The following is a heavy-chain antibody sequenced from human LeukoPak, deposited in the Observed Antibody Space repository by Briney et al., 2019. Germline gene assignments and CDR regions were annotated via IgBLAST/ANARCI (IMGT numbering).Heavy chain of an antibody. CDR1: GFTFSSYG. CDR2: ISSSSSYI. J-gene: IGHJ3*02. CDR3: ARDPPNYDFWSGYYRTGAFDI. Sequence: GGSLRLSCAASGFTFSSYGMPWVRQAPGKGLEWVSSISSSSSYIYHADSVKRRFTISRDNAKNTLYLQINSLRAENPPVYYCARDPPNYDFWSGYYRTGAFDIWGQGTMVTVSS. V-gene: IGHV3-21*01. D-gene: IGHD3-3*01.